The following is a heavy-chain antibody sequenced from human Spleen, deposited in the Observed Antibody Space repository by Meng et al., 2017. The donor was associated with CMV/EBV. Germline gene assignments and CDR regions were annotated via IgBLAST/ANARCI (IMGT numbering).Heavy chain of an antibody. CDR2: ISGSGGSI. V-gene: IGHV3-11*01. Sequence: GESLKISCAASGFTFSDYYMSWIRQAPGKGLEWVSYISGSGGSIYYADSVKGRFTISRDNAKNSLYLQMNSLRAEDTAVYYCAREIVVLPADPSDFWGQGTLVTVSS. J-gene: IGHJ4*02. CDR3: AREIVVLPADPSDF. CDR1: GFTFSDYY. D-gene: IGHD2-2*01.